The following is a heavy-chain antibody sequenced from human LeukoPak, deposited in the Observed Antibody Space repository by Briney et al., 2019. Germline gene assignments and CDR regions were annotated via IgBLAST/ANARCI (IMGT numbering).Heavy chain of an antibody. CDR2: IYPGDSDT. CDR3: ARQYDSSGYYFPY. V-gene: IGHV5-51*01. CDR1: GYSSTSYW. D-gene: IGHD3-22*01. Sequence: GESLKISCKGSGYSSTSYWIGWVRQMPGKGLEWMGIIYPGDSDTRYSPSFQGQVTISADKSISTAYLQWSSLKASDTAMYYCARQYDSSGYYFPYWGQGTLVTVSS. J-gene: IGHJ4*02.